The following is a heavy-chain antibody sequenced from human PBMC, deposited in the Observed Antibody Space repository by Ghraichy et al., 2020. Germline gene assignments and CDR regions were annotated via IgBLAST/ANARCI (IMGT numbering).Heavy chain of an antibody. CDR3: ARGDYDDTGYPYYFEY. D-gene: IGHD3-22*01. J-gene: IGHJ4*02. V-gene: IGHV3-49*03. CDR1: GITFGNSA. Sequence: GESLNISCTVSGITFGNSAMSWLRQAPGKGQEWVGFMRTRAYGGTAEYAASMKGRFTISRDDSKSIVYLEMSSLKTEDTAVYYCARGDYDDTGYPYYFEYWGQGTLVTVSA. CDR2: MRTRAYGGTA.